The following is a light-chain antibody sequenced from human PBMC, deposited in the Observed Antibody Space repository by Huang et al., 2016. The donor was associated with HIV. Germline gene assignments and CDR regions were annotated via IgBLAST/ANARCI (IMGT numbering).Light chain of an antibody. J-gene: IGKJ5*01. CDR2: DAS. V-gene: IGKV1-39*01. CDR3: QQGYSTPIT. Sequence: DIQMTQSPSSLSESVGDRVSITCRASQTISHYLNWYQQRPGKAPKLLIYDASTLQSGVPSRFSGSGSGTDFTLTISSLQSEDFATYFCQQGYSTPITFGQGTRLEI. CDR1: QTISHY.